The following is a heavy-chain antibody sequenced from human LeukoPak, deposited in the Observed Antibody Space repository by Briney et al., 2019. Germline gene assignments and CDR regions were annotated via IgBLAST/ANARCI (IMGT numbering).Heavy chain of an antibody. CDR1: GGSISSYY. D-gene: IGHD6-13*01. CDR3: ARAGIAAAGGAFDI. CDR2: IYYSGST. V-gene: IGHV4-59*01. J-gene: IGHJ3*02. Sequence: PSETLSLTCTVPGGSISSYYWSWIRQPPGKGLEWIGYIYYSGSTNYNPSLKSRVTISVDTSKNQFSLKLSSVTAADTAVYYCARAGIAAAGGAFDIWGQGTMVTVSS.